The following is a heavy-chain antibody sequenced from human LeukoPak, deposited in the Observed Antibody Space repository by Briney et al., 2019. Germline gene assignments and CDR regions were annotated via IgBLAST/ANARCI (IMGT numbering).Heavy chain of an antibody. CDR1: GGSFSGYY. Sequence: SETLSLTCAVYGGSFSGYYWSWIRQPPGKGLEWIGEINHSGSTNYNPSLKSRVTISVDTSKNQFSLKLSSVTAADTAVYYCARLEYCGGDCYSTEYFQHWGQGTLVTVSS. CDR2: INHSGST. J-gene: IGHJ1*01. D-gene: IGHD2-21*02. V-gene: IGHV4-34*01. CDR3: ARLEYCGGDCYSTEYFQH.